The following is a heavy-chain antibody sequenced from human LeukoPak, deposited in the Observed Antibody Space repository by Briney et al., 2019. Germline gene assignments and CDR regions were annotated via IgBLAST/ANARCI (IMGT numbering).Heavy chain of an antibody. Sequence: PGGSLRLSCAASGFTFSSYGMSWVRQAPGKGLEWVSAISGSGGSTYYADSVKGRFTISRDNAKNSLYLQMNSLRAEDTAVYYCATVSDKEGYYSRTFDYWGQGTLVTVSS. D-gene: IGHD3-22*01. CDR2: ISGSGGST. V-gene: IGHV3-23*01. CDR1: GFTFSSYG. CDR3: ATVSDKEGYYSRTFDY. J-gene: IGHJ4*02.